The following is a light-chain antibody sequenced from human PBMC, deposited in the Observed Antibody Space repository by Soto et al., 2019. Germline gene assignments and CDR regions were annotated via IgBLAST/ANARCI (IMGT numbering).Light chain of an antibody. V-gene: IGKV1-5*03. CDR3: QQSNVYPYT. J-gene: IGKJ2*01. CDR1: QNIVTW. CDR2: KAS. Sequence: DIQMTHSPPTLSASFGDRVTITCRARQNIVTWSAWYQQKPGKAPKLLIYKASSLESGVPSRFSGSGSGTEFTLTISSLQPDDFATYYCQQSNVYPYTFGQGTNLEIK.